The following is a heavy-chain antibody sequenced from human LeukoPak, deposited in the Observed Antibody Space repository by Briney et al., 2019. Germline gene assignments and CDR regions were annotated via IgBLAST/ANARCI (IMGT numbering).Heavy chain of an antibody. J-gene: IGHJ6*02. CDR2: IYYSGST. Sequence: PSETLSLTCTVSGGSISSYYWSWIRQPPGKGLEWVGYIYYSGSTNYNPSLKSRVTISVDTSKNQFSLKLSSVTAADTAVYYCARANYYGMDVWGQGTTVTVSS. CDR1: GGSISSYY. CDR3: ARANYYGMDV. V-gene: IGHV4-59*01.